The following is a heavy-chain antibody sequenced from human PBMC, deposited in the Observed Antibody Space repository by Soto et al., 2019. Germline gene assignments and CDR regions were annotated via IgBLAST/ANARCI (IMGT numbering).Heavy chain of an antibody. V-gene: IGHV3-73*01. CDR3: TILTMVRGIPSMVDV. D-gene: IGHD3-10*01. Sequence: GGSLRLSCAASGFTFSGSAMHWVRQASGKGLEWVGRIRSKANSYATAYAASVKGRFTISRDDSKNTAYLQMNSLKTEDTAVYYCTILTMVRGIPSMVDVWGKGTTVTVSS. CDR1: GFTFSGSA. J-gene: IGHJ6*04. CDR2: IRSKANSYAT.